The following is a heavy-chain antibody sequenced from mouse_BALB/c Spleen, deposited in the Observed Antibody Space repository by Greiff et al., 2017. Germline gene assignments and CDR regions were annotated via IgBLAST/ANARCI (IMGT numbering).Heavy chain of an antibody. J-gene: IGHJ2*01. CDR3: ARGLYYGNSYFDY. Sequence: EVMLVESGGGLVKPGGSLKLSCAASGFTFSSYAMSWVRQTPEKRLEWVASISSGGSTYYPDSVKGRFTISRDNARNIQYLQMSSLRSEDTAMYYCARGLYYGNSYFDYWGQGTTLTVSS. CDR1: GFTFSSYA. D-gene: IGHD2-1*01. V-gene: IGHV5-6-5*01. CDR2: ISSGGST.